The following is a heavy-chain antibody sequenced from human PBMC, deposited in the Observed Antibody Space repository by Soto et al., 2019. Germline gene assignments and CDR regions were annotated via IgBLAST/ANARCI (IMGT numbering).Heavy chain of an antibody. V-gene: IGHV4-59*12. J-gene: IGHJ1*01. D-gene: IGHD3-16*01. CDR1: GDSISNYY. Sequence: SETLSLTCTVSGDSISNYYWSWIRQPPGKGLEWIGYIYYSGSTNYKPSLKSRVTISVDTSKKQFSLKLSSVTAADTAVYYCARAPGIRGWGGGYFQYWGQGTLVTVSS. CDR2: IYYSGST. CDR3: ARAPGIRGWGGGYFQY.